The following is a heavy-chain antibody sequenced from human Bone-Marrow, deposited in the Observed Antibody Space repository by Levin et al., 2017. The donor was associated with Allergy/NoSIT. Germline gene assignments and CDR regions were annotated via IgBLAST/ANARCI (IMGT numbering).Heavy chain of an antibody. V-gene: IGHV5-51*01. CDR1: GLTLPNDW. J-gene: IGHJ5*02. Sequence: KVSCKFSGLTLPNDWIAWVRRRPGKGLEWVGLIHPGDSTTKYSPSFEGHVTFSVDKSISTAYMQWNSLKTSDSAIYYCARHRMIRRVGWFDPWGQGMVVTVSS. CDR2: IHPGDSTT. CDR3: ARHRMIRRVGWFDP. D-gene: IGHD3-10*01.